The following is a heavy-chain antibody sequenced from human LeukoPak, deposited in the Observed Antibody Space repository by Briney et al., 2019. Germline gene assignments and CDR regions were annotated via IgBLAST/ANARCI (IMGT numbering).Heavy chain of an antibody. J-gene: IGHJ4*02. CDR1: GGSISSYY. D-gene: IGHD3-10*01. CDR3: ARAMVRGVSPFDY. Sequence: SETLSLTCTVSGGSISSYYWSWIRQPPGKGLEWIGYIYYSGSTNYNPSLKSRVTISVDTSKNQFSLKLSSVTAADAAVYYCARAMVRGVSPFDYWGQGTLVTVSS. V-gene: IGHV4-59*01. CDR2: IYYSGST.